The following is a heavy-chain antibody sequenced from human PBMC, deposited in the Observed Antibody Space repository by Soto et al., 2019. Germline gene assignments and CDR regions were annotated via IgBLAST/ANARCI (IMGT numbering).Heavy chain of an antibody. D-gene: IGHD3-3*01. V-gene: IGHV4-39*01. CDR1: GGSISSSSCY. CDR3: ARLRVDRSGYCNYYYYGMDV. CDR2: SYYSGST. J-gene: IGHJ6*02. Sequence: SETLSLTCTVSGGSISSSSCYWGWIRQPPGQGLEWIVSSYYSGSTYYNPSLKSRVTISVDTTKHQFYLRLSTVTAADAAVYYCARLRVDRSGYCNYYYYGMDVWGQGTTVTVSS.